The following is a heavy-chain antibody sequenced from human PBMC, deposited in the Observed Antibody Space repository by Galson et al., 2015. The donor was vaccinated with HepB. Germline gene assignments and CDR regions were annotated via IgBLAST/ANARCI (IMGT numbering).Heavy chain of an antibody. J-gene: IGHJ4*02. CDR1: GFTFSNAW. CDR2: IKSQTDGGTT. V-gene: IGHV3-15*07. D-gene: IGHD3-22*01. Sequence: SLRLSCAASGFTFSNAWMNWVRQAPGKGLEWVGRIKSQTDGGTTDYAAPVKVRFTISRDDSKNTLYLQMNSLKTEDTAVYYCTTDQNYYDSSGYHIAYFDYWGQGTLVTVSS. CDR3: TTDQNYYDSSGYHIAYFDY.